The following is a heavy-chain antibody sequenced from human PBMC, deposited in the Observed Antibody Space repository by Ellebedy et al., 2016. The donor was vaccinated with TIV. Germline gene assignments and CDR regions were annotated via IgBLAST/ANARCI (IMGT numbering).Heavy chain of an antibody. CDR2: INQDGSEK. J-gene: IGHJ3*01. Sequence: GESLKISCAASRFSFSSYWMSWVRQAPGKGLEWVANINQDGSEKHYVDSVKGRFTISRDNAKNSLYLQMNSLRADDTSVYYCATDGSYGDFRSPAHAFVLWGQGTVVTVSS. D-gene: IGHD4-17*01. CDR3: ATDGSYGDFRSPAHAFVL. CDR1: RFSFSSYW. V-gene: IGHV3-7*01.